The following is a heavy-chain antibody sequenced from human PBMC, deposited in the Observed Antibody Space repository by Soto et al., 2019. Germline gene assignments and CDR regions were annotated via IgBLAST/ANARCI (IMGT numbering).Heavy chain of an antibody. D-gene: IGHD1-26*01. Sequence: EVQLVESGGGLVQPGGSLRLSCAASGFSFSNYVMSWVRQAPGKGLEWVSSINGSGGTSYYSDSVKGRLTISRDNSKTTLYLQMNSLRAEDKAIYYCAKRPGALLTFNSWGQGTRVTVSS. CDR2: INGSGGTS. J-gene: IGHJ4*02. CDR1: GFSFSNYV. V-gene: IGHV3-23*04. CDR3: AKRPGALLTFNS.